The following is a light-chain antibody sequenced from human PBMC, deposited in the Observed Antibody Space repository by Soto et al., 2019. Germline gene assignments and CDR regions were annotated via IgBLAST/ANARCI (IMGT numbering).Light chain of an antibody. J-gene: IGKJ3*01. CDR3: QQYDRYSLS. CDR2: DAS. V-gene: IGKV3-15*01. CDR1: QSVSSN. Sequence: EIVMTQSPATLSVSPGERATLSCRASQSVSSNLAWYQQKPGQAPRLLIFDASTRATGIPARFSGSGSGTEFTLTISSLQSEDFAVYYCQQYDRYSLSFGPGTKVEIK.